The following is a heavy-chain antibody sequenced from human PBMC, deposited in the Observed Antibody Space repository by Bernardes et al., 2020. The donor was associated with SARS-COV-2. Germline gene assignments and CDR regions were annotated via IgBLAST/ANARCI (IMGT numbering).Heavy chain of an antibody. CDR3: ARLRDDPPPFDY. CDR1: GYTLTGHY. Sequence: ASVKVSCKASGYTLTGHYIHWVRQAPGQGLEWMGWINLKSGGTKYAQKFEGRVTMTRDMTISTGNLELSSLRYDDTAVYYCARLRDDPPPFDYWGQGTLVTVSS. V-gene: IGHV1-2*02. D-gene: IGHD1-1*01. CDR2: INLKSGGT. J-gene: IGHJ4*02.